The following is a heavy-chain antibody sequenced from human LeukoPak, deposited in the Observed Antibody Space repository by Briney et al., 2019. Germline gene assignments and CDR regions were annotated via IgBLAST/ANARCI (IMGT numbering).Heavy chain of an antibody. CDR3: ASSYGGYYFDY. CDR1: GGSISSGGYS. Sequence: PSQTLSLTCAVSGGSISSGGYSWSWIRQPPGKGLEWIGYIYHSGSTYYNPSLKSRVTISVDRSKNQFSLKLSSVTAADTAVYYCASSYGGYYFDYWGQGTLVTVSS. D-gene: IGHD4-23*01. J-gene: IGHJ4*02. V-gene: IGHV4-30-2*02. CDR2: IYHSGST.